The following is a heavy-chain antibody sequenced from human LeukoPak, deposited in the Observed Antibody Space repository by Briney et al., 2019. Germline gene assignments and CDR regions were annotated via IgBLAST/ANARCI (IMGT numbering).Heavy chain of an antibody. CDR1: GGSISSGGYY. Sequence: SQTLSLTCTVSGGSISSGGYYCSWIRQHPGKGLEWIGYIYYSGSTYYNPSLKSRVTISVDTSKNQFSLKLSSVTAADTAVYYCARGVLMVYAIGGEFDYWGQGTLVTVSS. CDR2: IYYSGST. J-gene: IGHJ4*02. CDR3: ARGVLMVYAIGGEFDY. V-gene: IGHV4-31*03. D-gene: IGHD2-8*01.